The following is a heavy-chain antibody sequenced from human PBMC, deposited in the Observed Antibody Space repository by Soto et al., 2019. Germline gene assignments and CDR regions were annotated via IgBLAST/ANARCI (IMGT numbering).Heavy chain of an antibody. CDR3: ARAYGGYADY. D-gene: IGHD5-12*01. J-gene: IGHJ4*02. Sequence: PSDTLSLTCTVSGGSISSYYWSWIRQPPGKGLEWIGYIYYSGSTNYNPSLKSRVTISVDTSKNQFSLKLSSVTAADTAVYHCARAYGGYADYWGQGALVTVS. V-gene: IGHV4-59*07. CDR1: GGSISSYY. CDR2: IYYSGST.